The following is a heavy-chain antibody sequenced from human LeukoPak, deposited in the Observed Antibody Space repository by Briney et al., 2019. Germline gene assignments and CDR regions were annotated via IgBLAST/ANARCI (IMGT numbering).Heavy chain of an antibody. CDR2: IYSGGST. CDR3: AKTPTLSGGLLLFDY. V-gene: IGHV3-53*01. Sequence: GGSLRLSCAASGFTVSSNYMSWVRQAPGQGLEWVSIIYSGGSTYYADSVKGRFTISRDNSKNTLYLQMNSLRAEDTAVYYCAKTPTLSGGLLLFDYWGQGTLVTVSS. D-gene: IGHD2-15*01. J-gene: IGHJ4*02. CDR1: GFTVSSNY.